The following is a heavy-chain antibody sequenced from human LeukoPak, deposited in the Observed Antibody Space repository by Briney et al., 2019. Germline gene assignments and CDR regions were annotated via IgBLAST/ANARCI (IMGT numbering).Heavy chain of an antibody. D-gene: IGHD3-10*01. CDR2: IYTTGST. J-gene: IGHJ6*03. Sequence: KPSETLSLTCTVSGGSVSSDNYFWSWIRQPAGKGLEWIGRIYTTGSTNYNPSLKSRVTISVDTSKNQFSLRLSSVTAADTAVYYCAREAMVRGIMYYFSYYVDVWGKGTTVAISS. V-gene: IGHV4-61*02. CDR1: GGSVSSDNYF. CDR3: AREAMVRGIMYYFSYYVDV.